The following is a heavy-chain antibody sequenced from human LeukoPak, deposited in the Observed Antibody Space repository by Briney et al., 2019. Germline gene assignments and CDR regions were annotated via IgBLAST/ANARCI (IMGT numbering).Heavy chain of an antibody. CDR3: ARALYSSSLGYFDY. CDR2: INHSGST. CDR1: GGSFSGYY. D-gene: IGHD6-6*01. V-gene: IGHV4-34*01. J-gene: IGHJ4*02. Sequence: SETLSLTCAVYGGSFSGYYWSWIRQPPGKGLEWIGEINHSGSTNYNPSLKSRVTISVDTSKNQFSLKLSSVTAADTAVYYCARALYSSSLGYFDYWGQGTLVTVSS.